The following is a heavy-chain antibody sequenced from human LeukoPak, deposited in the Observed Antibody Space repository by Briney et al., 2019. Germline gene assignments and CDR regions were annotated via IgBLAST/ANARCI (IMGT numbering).Heavy chain of an antibody. V-gene: IGHV1-18*01. CDR1: VYTLTSYG. CDR2: ISAYNGNT. Sequence: ASVKVSCTASVYTLTSYGISWVRQAPGQGLEWMGWISAYNGNTNYAQKLQGRVTMTTDTSTSTAYMELRSLRSDDTAVYYCARVIATYYYDSSGDTPTYYYGMDVWGQGTTVTVSS. CDR3: ARVIATYYYDSSGDTPTYYYGMDV. J-gene: IGHJ6*02. D-gene: IGHD3-22*01.